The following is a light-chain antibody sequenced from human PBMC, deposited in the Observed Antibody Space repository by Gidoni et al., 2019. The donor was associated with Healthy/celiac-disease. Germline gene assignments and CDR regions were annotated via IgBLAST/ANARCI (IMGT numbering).Light chain of an antibody. Sequence: QSALTQPASVSGSPGQSVTISCTGTSSDVGDYDYVSWSQQHPGKAPKLMIYDVSNRPSGVSNRFSGSKSGNTASLSISGLQAEDEADYYCCSYASSTALVFGGGTKLTVL. V-gene: IGLV2-14*03. J-gene: IGLJ3*02. CDR1: SSDVGDYDY. CDR3: CSYASSTALV. CDR2: DVS.